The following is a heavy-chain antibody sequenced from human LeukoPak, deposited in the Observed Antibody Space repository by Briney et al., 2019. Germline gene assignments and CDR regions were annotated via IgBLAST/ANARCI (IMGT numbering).Heavy chain of an antibody. Sequence: GASVKVSCKASGGTFSSYAISWVRQAPGQGLEWMGRIIPILGTANYAQKFQGRVTITADESTSTAYMELSSLRSEDTAVYYCARGEGEIAAALFDYWGQGTLVTVSS. D-gene: IGHD6-13*01. CDR3: ARGEGEIAAALFDY. J-gene: IGHJ4*02. V-gene: IGHV1-69*11. CDR2: IIPILGTA. CDR1: GGTFSSYA.